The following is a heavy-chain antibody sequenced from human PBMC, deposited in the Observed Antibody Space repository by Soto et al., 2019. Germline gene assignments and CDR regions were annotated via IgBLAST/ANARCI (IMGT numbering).Heavy chain of an antibody. CDR1: GYTFTSYA. J-gene: IGHJ4*02. D-gene: IGHD3-9*01. V-gene: IGHV1-3*01. CDR3: AREHDWLLSYSDY. CDR2: INAGNGNT. Sequence: GASVKVSWKASGYTFTSYAMHWVRQAPGQRLEWMGWINAGNGNTKYSQKFQGRVTITRDTSASTAYMELSSLRSEDTAVYYCAREHDWLLSYSDYWGQGTLVTVSS.